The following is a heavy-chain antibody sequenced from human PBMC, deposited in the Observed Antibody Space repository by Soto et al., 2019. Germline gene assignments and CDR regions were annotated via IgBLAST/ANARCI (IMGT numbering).Heavy chain of an antibody. J-gene: IGHJ4*02. CDR3: ERDLSGPFDN. CDR2: INDDGSRT. CDR1: GFTFSNYY. Sequence: XGSLILSCASSGFTFSNYYMELVRQAPGKGLVWVSHINDDGSRTKYADSVKGRFTISRDNAENIVYLQMNSLRAEDTAVYYCERDLSGPFDNWGQGALVTVPS. V-gene: IGHV3-74*03.